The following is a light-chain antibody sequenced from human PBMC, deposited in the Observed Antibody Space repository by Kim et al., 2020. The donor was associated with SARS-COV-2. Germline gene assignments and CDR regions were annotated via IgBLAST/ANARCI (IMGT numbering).Light chain of an antibody. Sequence: GQSITFSCTGTSSYVGGYDNVSWFQQHPGKAPKLVIFDVTDRPSGVSNRFSGSKSGNTASLTISGLQAEDEADYYCSSYTSSDTLVFGGGTKVTVL. CDR3: SSYTSSDTLV. CDR1: SSYVGGYDN. V-gene: IGLV2-14*03. CDR2: DVT. J-gene: IGLJ2*01.